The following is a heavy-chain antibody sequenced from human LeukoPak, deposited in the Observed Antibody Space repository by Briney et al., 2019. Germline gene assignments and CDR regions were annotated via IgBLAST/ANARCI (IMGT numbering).Heavy chain of an antibody. D-gene: IGHD3-10*01. CDR2: IYSGGST. V-gene: IGHV3-53*01. Sequence: GGSLRLSCAASGFTVSSNYMSWVRQAPGKGLEWVSVIYSGGSTYYADSVKGRFTISRDNSKNTLYLQMNSLRAEDTAVYHCARGWHYGSGDADWSQGTLITVSS. CDR3: ARGWHYGSGDAD. CDR1: GFTVSSNY. J-gene: IGHJ4*02.